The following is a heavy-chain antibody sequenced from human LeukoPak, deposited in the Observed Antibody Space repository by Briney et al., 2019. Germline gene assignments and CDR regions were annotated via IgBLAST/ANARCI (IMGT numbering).Heavy chain of an antibody. CDR3: VRGTEA. CDR1: GFTFSSYW. V-gene: IGHV3-74*01. J-gene: IGHJ5*02. Sequence: GGSLRLSCAASGFTFSSYWMHWVRQAPGKGLVWVSRINGDGSTTNYADSVKGRFTISRDNAKNTLYLQMNSLRAEDTAVYYCVRGTEAWGQGTLVTVSS. CDR2: INGDGSTT.